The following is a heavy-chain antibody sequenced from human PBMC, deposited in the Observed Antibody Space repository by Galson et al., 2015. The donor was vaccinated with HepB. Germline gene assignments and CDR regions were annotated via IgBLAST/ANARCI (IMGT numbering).Heavy chain of an antibody. Sequence: SLRLSCAASGFTFSSYAMHWVRQAPGKGLEWVAVISYDGSNKYYADSVKGRFTISRDNSKNTLYLQMNSLRAEDTAVYYCASPRGELESTLDYWGQGTLVTVSS. CDR2: ISYDGSNK. CDR3: ASPRGELESTLDY. J-gene: IGHJ4*02. D-gene: IGHD1-1*01. V-gene: IGHV3-30-3*01. CDR1: GFTFSSYA.